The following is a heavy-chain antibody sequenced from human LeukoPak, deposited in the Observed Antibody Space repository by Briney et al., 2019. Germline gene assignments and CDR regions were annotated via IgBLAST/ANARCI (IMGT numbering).Heavy chain of an antibody. CDR2: IYSGGST. Sequence: GSLRLSCAASGFTVSSNYMSWVRQAPGKGLEWVSVIYSGGSTYYADSVKGRFTISRDNSKNTLYLQMNSLGAEDTAVYYCARDREGRYSGYSFDYWGQGTLVTVSS. CDR1: GFTVSSNY. D-gene: IGHD5-12*01. J-gene: IGHJ4*02. V-gene: IGHV3-66*01. CDR3: ARDREGRYSGYSFDY.